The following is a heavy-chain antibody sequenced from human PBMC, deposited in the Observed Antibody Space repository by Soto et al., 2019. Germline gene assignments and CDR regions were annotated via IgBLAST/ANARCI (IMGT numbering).Heavy chain of an antibody. CDR2: INHSGST. V-gene: IGHV4-34*01. D-gene: IGHD2-2*01. CDR1: GGSFSGYY. J-gene: IGHJ4*02. Sequence: SETLSLTCAVYGGSFSGYYWSWIRQPPGKGLEWIGEINHSGSTNYNPSLKSRVTISVDTSKNQFSLKLSSVTAADTAVYYCARVTSDIVVVPAAFDYWGQGTLVTVSS. CDR3: ARVTSDIVVVPAAFDY.